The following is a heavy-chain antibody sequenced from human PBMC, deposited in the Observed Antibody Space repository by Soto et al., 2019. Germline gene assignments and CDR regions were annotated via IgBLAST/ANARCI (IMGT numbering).Heavy chain of an antibody. Sequence: SETLSLTCTVSGGSISSYYWSWIRQPPGKGLEWIGYIYYTGSTNYNPSLKTRVAISIDTSKNQFSLKVSSATAADTAVYYCARHSNRNYGLYYFDYWGLGALVTVS. CDR3: ARHSNRNYGLYYFDY. D-gene: IGHD4-4*01. CDR2: IYYTGST. V-gene: IGHV4-59*08. J-gene: IGHJ4*02. CDR1: GGSISSYY.